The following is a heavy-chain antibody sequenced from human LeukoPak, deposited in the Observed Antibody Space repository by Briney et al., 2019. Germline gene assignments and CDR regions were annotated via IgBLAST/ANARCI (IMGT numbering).Heavy chain of an antibody. D-gene: IGHD3-22*01. J-gene: IGHJ6*03. CDR2: ISGSGGST. CDR3: AKVGYSSGYYPRYYYYYYMDV. CDR1: GFTFSSYG. V-gene: IGHV3-23*01. Sequence: GGSLRLSCAASGFTFSSYGMSWVRQAPGKGLEWVSAISGSGGSTYYADSVKGRFTISRDNSKNTLYLQMNSLRAEDTAVYYCAKVGYSSGYYPRYYYYYYMDVWGKGTTVTISS.